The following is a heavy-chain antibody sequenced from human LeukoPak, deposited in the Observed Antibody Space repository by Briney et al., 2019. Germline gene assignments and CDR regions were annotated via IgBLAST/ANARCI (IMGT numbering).Heavy chain of an antibody. J-gene: IGHJ3*02. D-gene: IGHD3-9*01. CDR3: ARGKVLRYFDWHTDAFDI. CDR1: GFTFSDYY. V-gene: IGHV3-69-1*01. CDR2: ISSSSTI. Sequence: GGSLRLSCAASGFTFSDYYMNWVRQAPGKGLEWVSSISSSSTIYYADSVTGRFTISRDNAKNSLYLQMNSLRAEDTAVYYCARGKVLRYFDWHTDAFDIWGQGTMVTVSS.